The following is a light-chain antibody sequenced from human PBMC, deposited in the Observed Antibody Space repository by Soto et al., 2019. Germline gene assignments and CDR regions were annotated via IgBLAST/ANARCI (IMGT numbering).Light chain of an antibody. CDR2: EDS. CDR3: QSFDINHVV. J-gene: IGLJ2*01. V-gene: IGLV6-57*04. CDR1: SGSIASNY. Sequence: NFMLTQPHSVSESPGKTVTISCTRSSGSIASNYVQWYQQRPGSAPTPVIYEDSQRPSGVPDRFSGSIDSSSNSASLTISRLQTEDEADYYCQSFDINHVVFGGGTKLTVL.